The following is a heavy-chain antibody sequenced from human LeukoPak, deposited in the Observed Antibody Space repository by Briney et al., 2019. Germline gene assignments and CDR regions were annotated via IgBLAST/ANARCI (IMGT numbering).Heavy chain of an antibody. CDR1: GGSISSSSYY. D-gene: IGHD6-13*01. V-gene: IGHV4-39*01. Sequence: SETLSLTCTVSGGSISSSSYYWGWIRQPPGKGLEWIGSIYYSGSTYYNPSLKSRVTISVDTSKNQFSLKLSSVTAADTAVYYCARRLSWYFGWGQGTLVTVSS. CDR2: IYYSGST. J-gene: IGHJ4*02. CDR3: ARRLSWYFG.